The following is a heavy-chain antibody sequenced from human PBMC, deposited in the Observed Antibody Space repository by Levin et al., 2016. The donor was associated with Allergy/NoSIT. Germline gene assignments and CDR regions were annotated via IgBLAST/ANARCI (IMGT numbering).Heavy chain of an antibody. CDR1: DGSIKNHY. J-gene: IGHJ4*02. Sequence: SETLSLTCTVSDGSIKNHYWSWIRQSPGKGLEWIAYLDHTGSTNYSPSLRSRVTVSMDTSRNQFSLKLSSVTAADTAVYYCARQPPNTAAFDYWAQGTLVTVSS. D-gene: IGHD5-18*01. CDR2: LDHTGST. CDR3: ARQPPNTAAFDY. V-gene: IGHV4-59*08.